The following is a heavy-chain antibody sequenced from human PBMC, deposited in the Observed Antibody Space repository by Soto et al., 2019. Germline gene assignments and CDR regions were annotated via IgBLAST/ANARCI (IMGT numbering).Heavy chain of an antibody. V-gene: IGHV3-72*01. J-gene: IGHJ4*01. D-gene: IGHD4-4*01. CDR2: IRNKANSYTT. Sequence: GGSLRLSCAAFGFTFSDHYMDCVRQAPGKGLEWVGRIRNKANSYTTEYAASVKGRFTISRDDSKNPLFLQMNSLKTEDTAVYYCSRAGILTTPYYFDYWGQGTLVTVSS. CDR3: SRAGILTTPYYFDY. CDR1: GFTFSDHY.